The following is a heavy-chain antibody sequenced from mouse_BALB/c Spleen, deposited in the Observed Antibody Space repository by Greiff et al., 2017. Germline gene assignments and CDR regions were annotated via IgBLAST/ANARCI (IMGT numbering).Heavy chain of an antibody. J-gene: IGHJ2*01. CDR1: GYTFTSYW. Sequence: EVKVVESGTVLARPGASVKMSCKASGYTFTSYWMHWVKQRPGQGLEWIGAIYPGNSDTSYNQKFKGKAKLTAVTSTSTAYMELSSLTNEDSAVYYCTRIYYYGSSHFDYWGQGTTLTVSS. V-gene: IGHV1-5*01. CDR3: TRIYYYGSSHFDY. CDR2: IYPGNSDT. D-gene: IGHD1-1*01.